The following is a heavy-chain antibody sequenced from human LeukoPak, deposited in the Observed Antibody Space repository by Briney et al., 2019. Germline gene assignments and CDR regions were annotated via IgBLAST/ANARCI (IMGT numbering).Heavy chain of an antibody. J-gene: IGHJ6*02. CDR1: GGTFSSYA. CDR2: IIPILGIA. Sequence: ASVKVSCKASGGTFSSYAISWVRQAPGQGLEWMGRIIPILGIANYAQKFQGRVTITADKSTSTAYMELSSLRSEDTAVYYCAREVVVPAATSPYYYYGMDVWGQGTTVTVSS. D-gene: IGHD2-2*01. CDR3: AREVVVPAATSPYYYYGMDV. V-gene: IGHV1-69*04.